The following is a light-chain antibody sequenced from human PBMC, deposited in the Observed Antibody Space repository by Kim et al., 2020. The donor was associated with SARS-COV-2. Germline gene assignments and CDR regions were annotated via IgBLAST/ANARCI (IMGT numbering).Light chain of an antibody. Sequence: EIVLTQSPGTLSLSPGERGTLSCWASQSVTNNYLAWYQHKPGRAPRLLIYAASGRATGIPDRFRGSGSGTEFTLAINRLEPEDFAVYYCQQYGTLPGTFGQGTRLDIK. V-gene: IGKV3-20*01. CDR1: QSVTNNY. J-gene: IGKJ5*01. CDR3: QQYGTLPGT. CDR2: AAS.